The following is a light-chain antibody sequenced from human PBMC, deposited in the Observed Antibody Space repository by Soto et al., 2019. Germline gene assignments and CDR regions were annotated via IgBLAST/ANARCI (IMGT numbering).Light chain of an antibody. CDR3: QQLKTYPFT. J-gene: IGKJ5*01. Sequence: AIQLTQSTSSLSASVGDRVSITCRASQGISSALAWYQHKPGKAPKILIYDASSLQSGVPSRFSGSESGTECTLTISSLQPEDFATYYCQQLKTYPFTFGQGTRREIK. CDR1: QGISSA. V-gene: IGKV1-13*02. CDR2: DAS.